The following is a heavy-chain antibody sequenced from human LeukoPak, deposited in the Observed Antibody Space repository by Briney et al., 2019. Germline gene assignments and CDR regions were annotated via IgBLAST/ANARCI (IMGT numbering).Heavy chain of an antibody. CDR3: ARSDITMVIDF. CDR1: GRSQHRTSQY. D-gene: IGHD5-18*01. J-gene: IGHJ4*02. V-gene: IGHV4-39*01. Sequence: SETLSLTCTVSGRSQHRTSQYGRWIRQPPGKGLEWIGSIYYSGSTYYNPFLKSRVTISVDTSKNQFSLKLSSVNAAATAVYYCARSDITMVIDFWGQGTLVTVSS. CDR2: IYYSGST.